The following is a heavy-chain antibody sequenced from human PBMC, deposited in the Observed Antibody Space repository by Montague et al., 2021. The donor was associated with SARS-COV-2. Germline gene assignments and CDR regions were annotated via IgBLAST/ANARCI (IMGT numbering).Heavy chain of an antibody. CDR2: IYHSGSP. V-gene: IGHV4-4*02. Sequence: SETLSLTRTVSGDSISRSNWWTWVRQPPGKGLEWIGEIYHSGSPNYNPSLKSRVTISVDRSKSQFSLNLRSVTAADTAVYYCARKTIYFDYWGQGTLVTVSS. CDR3: ARKTIYFDY. J-gene: IGHJ4*02. CDR1: GDSISRSNW. D-gene: IGHD1/OR15-1a*01.